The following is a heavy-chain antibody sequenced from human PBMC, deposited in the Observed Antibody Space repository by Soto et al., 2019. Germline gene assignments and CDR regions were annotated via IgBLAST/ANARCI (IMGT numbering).Heavy chain of an antibody. V-gene: IGHV3-23*01. CDR1: GFTFSTFA. J-gene: IGHJ5*02. D-gene: IGHD2-15*01. Sequence: DVRLLESGVGLAQPGGSLRLSCAASGFTFSTFAMSWVRQAPGKGLEWVSAIGSDSGGIQYADSVKGRFTISRDNSRNTLYLQMDSLRAGDTAVYYCARYRTPDISRLFDPWGLGTLVTVSS. CDR3: ARYRTPDISRLFDP. CDR2: IGSDSGGI.